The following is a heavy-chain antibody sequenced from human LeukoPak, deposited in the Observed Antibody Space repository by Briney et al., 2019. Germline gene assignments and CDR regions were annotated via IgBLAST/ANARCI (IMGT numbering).Heavy chain of an antibody. CDR2: IKQGGSEK. V-gene: IGHV3-7*05. J-gene: IGHJ4*02. Sequence: GRSLRLSCAASGFTFSDYAMHWVRQAPGKGLEWVANIKQGGSEKYYVDSVKGRFTVSRDNAKDSLYLQMNSLRAEDTAVYYCAREGRESQGFDYWGQGTLVTVSS. CDR3: AREGRESQGFDY. CDR1: GFTFSDYA. D-gene: IGHD3-10*01.